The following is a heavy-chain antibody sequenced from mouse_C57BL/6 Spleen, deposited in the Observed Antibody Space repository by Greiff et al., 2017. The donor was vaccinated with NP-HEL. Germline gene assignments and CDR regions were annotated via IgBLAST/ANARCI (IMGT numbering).Heavy chain of an antibody. J-gene: IGHJ3*01. CDR2: IDPNSGGT. CDR1: GYTFTSYW. D-gene: IGHD1-1*01. V-gene: IGHV1-72*01. Sequence: QVQLKQPGAELVKPGASVKLSCKASGYTFTSYWMHWVKQRPGRGLEWIGRIDPNSGGTKYNEKFKSKATLTVDKPSSTAYMQLSSLTSEDSAVYYCARAEFITTEGFAYWGQGTLVTVSA. CDR3: ARAEFITTEGFAY.